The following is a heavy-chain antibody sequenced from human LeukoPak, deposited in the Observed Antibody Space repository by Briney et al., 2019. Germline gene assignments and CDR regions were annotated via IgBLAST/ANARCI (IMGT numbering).Heavy chain of an antibody. D-gene: IGHD3-22*01. Sequence: GRSLRLSCAASGFTFSSYGMHWVRQAPGKGLEWVAVIWYDGSNKYYADSVKGRFTISRDNSKNTLYLQMNSLRAEDTAVYYCAREGSSGYYPSWGQGILVTVSS. CDR2: IWYDGSNK. CDR1: GFTFSSYG. J-gene: IGHJ4*02. CDR3: AREGSSGYYPS. V-gene: IGHV3-33*01.